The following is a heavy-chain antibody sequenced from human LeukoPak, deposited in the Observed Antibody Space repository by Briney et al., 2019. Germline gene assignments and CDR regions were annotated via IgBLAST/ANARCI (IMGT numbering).Heavy chain of an antibody. V-gene: IGHV3-21*01. CDR2: ISSSSTYI. D-gene: IGHD6-13*01. CDR1: GFTFSSYS. J-gene: IGHJ4*02. CDR3: ASQYTSSRIFDD. Sequence: PGGSLRLSCAASGFTFSSYSMNWVRQAPGKGLEWVLSISSSSTYIYYADSVKGRFTVSRGNAKNSLYLQMNSLRAEDTAVYFCASQYTSSRIFDDWGQGTLVTVSS.